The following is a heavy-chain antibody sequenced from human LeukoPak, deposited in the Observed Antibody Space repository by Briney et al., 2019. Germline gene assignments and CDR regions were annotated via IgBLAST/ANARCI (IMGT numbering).Heavy chain of an antibody. CDR3: ARVVSSSSGEFDY. V-gene: IGHV4-39*07. CDR2: IYYSGST. CDR1: GGSISSSSYY. J-gene: IGHJ4*02. D-gene: IGHD6-6*01. Sequence: PSETLSLTCTVSGGSISSSSYYWGWIRQPPGKGLEWIGSIYYSGSTYYNPSLKSRVTISVDRSKNQFSLKLSSVTAADTAVYYCARVVSSSSGEFDYWGQGTLVTVSS.